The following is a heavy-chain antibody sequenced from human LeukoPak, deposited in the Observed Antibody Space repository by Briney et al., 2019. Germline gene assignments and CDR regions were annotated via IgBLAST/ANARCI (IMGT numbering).Heavy chain of an antibody. Sequence: PSETLSLTCTVSGGSISSYYWSWIRQPPGKGLEWIGYIYYSGSTNYNPSLKSRVTISVYTSKNQFSLKLSSVTAADTAVHYCVRSSRWQLAFDYWGQGTLVTDSS. D-gene: IGHD6-13*01. V-gene: IGHV4-59*01. CDR1: GGSISSYY. J-gene: IGHJ4*02. CDR2: IYYSGST. CDR3: VRSSRWQLAFDY.